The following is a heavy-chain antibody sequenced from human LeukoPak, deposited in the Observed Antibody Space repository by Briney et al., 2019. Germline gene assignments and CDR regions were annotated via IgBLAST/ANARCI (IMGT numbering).Heavy chain of an antibody. J-gene: IGHJ6*03. CDR3: AREYGSGWYRYYYYMDV. D-gene: IGHD6-19*01. V-gene: IGHV3-20*04. CDR1: GFTFDDYG. Sequence: GGSLRLSCAASGFTFDDYGMSWVRQAPGKGLEWVSGINWSGGSTGYADSVKGRFTISRDNAKNSLYLQMNSLRAEDTALYYCAREYGSGWYRYYYYMDVWGKGTTVTVSS. CDR2: INWSGGST.